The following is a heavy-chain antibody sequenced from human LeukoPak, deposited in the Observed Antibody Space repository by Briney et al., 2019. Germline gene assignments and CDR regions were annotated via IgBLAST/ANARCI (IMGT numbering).Heavy chain of an antibody. V-gene: IGHV4-34*01. CDR1: GGSFSGYY. J-gene: IGHJ5*02. D-gene: IGHD2-2*01. CDR2: IDHTGST. Sequence: PSETLSLTCIVSGGSFSGYYWSWIRQLPGKGLQWIGEIDHTGSTNYNPSLKSRVTISVDTSKNQFSLRLKSVTAADTGVYYCATTRRKAYANHWHWFDPWGQGTVVTVPS. CDR3: ATTRRKAYANHWHWFDP.